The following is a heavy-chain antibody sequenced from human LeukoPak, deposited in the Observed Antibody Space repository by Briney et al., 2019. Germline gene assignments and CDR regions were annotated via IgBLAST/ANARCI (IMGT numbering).Heavy chain of an antibody. V-gene: IGHV3-30-3*01. J-gene: IGHJ4*02. D-gene: IGHD1/OR15-1a*01. CDR1: GFTFSSYA. CDR2: ISYDGSKK. Sequence: PGGSLRLSCAASGFTFSSYAMHGVRQAPGKGLEWVAVISYDGSKKDYTDSVKGRFTISRDDSKNTLYLQMNSLRAEDTAIYYCARDNNGDSWGQGTLVTVSS. CDR3: ARDNNGDS.